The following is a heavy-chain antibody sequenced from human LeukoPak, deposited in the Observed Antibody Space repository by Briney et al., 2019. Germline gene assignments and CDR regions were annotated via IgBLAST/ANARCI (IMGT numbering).Heavy chain of an antibody. CDR2: IYNSGRT. D-gene: IGHD2-21*02. CDR3: ARGRTYCGGDCYRQNWFDT. V-gene: IGHV4-4*09. CDR1: GGSFSIYY. J-gene: IGHJ5*02. Sequence: SETLSLTCTVSGGSFSIYYWSWLRHPPGKSLEWLGYIYNSGRTNYNPSLNGRVTISVDTSKNQLSLNLGSVTAADTDVYYCARGRTYCGGDCYRQNWFDTWGQGTMVTVSS.